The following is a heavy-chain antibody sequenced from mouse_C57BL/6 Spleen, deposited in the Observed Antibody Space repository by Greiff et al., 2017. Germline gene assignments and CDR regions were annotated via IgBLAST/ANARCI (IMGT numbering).Heavy chain of an antibody. CDR2: INPYYGGT. V-gene: IGHV1-19*01. Sequence: VQLQQSGPVLVKPGASVKMSCKASGYTFTDYYMNWVKQSPGQGLEWIGVINPYYGGTSYNQKFKGKATLTVDKSSSTAYMELNSRTSEDTAVEYCAGAGVYGYDDAMDYWGQGTSVTVSS. CDR3: AGAGVYGYDDAMDY. CDR1: GYTFTDYY. J-gene: IGHJ4*01. D-gene: IGHD2-2*01.